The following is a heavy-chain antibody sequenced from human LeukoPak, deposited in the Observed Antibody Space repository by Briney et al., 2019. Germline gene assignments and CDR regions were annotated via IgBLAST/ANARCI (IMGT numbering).Heavy chain of an antibody. CDR3: ATVSVLAPWAFDI. CDR1: GYTLTELS. CDR2: FDPEDGER. Sequence: ASVKVSCKVSGYTLTELSMHWVRQAPGKGLEWMGGFDPEDGERIYEQKFQGRVTMTEDISTETAYMELSSLRCEDTAAYYCATVSVLAPWAFDIWGQGTMVTVSS. J-gene: IGHJ3*02. V-gene: IGHV1-24*01.